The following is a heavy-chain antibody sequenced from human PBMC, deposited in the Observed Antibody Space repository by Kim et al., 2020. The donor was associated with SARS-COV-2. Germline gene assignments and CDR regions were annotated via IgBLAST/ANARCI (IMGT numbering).Heavy chain of an antibody. J-gene: IGHJ4*02. CDR1: GYSFSNYH. Sequence: ASVKVSCKTSGYSFSNYHVTWVRQAPAQGLEWMGCISPYNGNTKYAQNLQGRVTMTTDTSTSTFYMELRSLRSDDTAVYYCARGLSYFDYWGLGTLVTVS. CDR2: ISPYNGNT. V-gene: IGHV1-18*01. D-gene: IGHD3-16*01. CDR3: ARGLSYFDY.